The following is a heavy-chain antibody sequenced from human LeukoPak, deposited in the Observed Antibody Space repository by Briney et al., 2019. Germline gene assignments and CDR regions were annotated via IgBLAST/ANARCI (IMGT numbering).Heavy chain of an antibody. CDR2: ISYDGSNK. CDR3: ARDRCRTSCYLFDY. V-gene: IGHV3-30*04. CDR1: GFTFSSYA. J-gene: IGHJ4*02. D-gene: IGHD2-2*01. Sequence: GGSLRLSCAASGFTFSSYAMHWVRQAPGRGLEWVAVISYDGSNKYYADSVKGRFTISRDDSKNTLYLQMNSLRGEDTTVYYCARDRCRTSCYLFDYWGQGTLVTVSS.